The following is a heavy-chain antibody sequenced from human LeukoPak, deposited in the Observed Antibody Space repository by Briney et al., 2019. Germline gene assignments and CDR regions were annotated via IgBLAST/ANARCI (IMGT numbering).Heavy chain of an antibody. CDR2: IYYTGST. V-gene: IGHV4-39*01. D-gene: IGHD4-23*01. J-gene: IGHJ6*03. CDR1: GGSISSSSYY. CDR3: ARLHYGGNYGYYYYYMDV. Sequence: SETLSLTCTVSGGSISSSSYYWGWIRQPPGKGLEWIGSIYYTGSTYYNPSLKSRVTISVDTSKNQFSLKLGSVTAADTAVYYCARLHYGGNYGYYYYYMDVWGKGTTVTISS.